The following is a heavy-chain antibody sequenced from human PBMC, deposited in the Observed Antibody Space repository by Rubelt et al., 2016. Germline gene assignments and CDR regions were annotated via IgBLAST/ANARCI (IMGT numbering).Heavy chain of an antibody. V-gene: IGHV1-24*01. CDR3: ARGLYGDYDY. J-gene: IGHJ4*02. D-gene: IGHD4-17*01. Sequence: GLEWMGGFDPEDGETIYAQKFQGRVTMTEDTSTSTAYMELRSLRSDDTAVYYCARGLYGDYDYWGQGTLVTVSS. CDR2: FDPEDGET.